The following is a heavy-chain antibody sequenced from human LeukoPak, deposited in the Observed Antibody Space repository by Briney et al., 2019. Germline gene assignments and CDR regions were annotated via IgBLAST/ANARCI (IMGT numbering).Heavy chain of an antibody. D-gene: IGHD6-13*01. CDR2: ISDDGSRK. J-gene: IGHJ4*02. CDR1: GFTFSFSG. CDR3: AKDRSTTWSFDY. Sequence: GGSLRLSCAASGFTFSFSGMYWVRQAPGKGLEWGAFISDDGSRKYYADSVKGRFTMSRDNSKNTLFLQMNSLRTEDTAVYYCAKDRSTTWSFDYWGQGTLVTVSS. V-gene: IGHV3-30*18.